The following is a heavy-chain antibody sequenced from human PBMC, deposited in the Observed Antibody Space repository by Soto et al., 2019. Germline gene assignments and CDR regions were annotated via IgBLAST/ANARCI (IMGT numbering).Heavy chain of an antibody. Sequence: ASVKVSCKASGYTFTGYYMHWVRQAPGQGLEWMGWINPNSGGTNYAQKFQGWVTMTRDTSISTAYMELSRLRSDDPAVYYVAGGAGGWYFDLWGRGTLVTVSS. J-gene: IGHJ2*01. D-gene: IGHD3-10*01. CDR1: GYTFTGYY. V-gene: IGHV1-2*04. CDR3: AGGAGGWYFDL. CDR2: INPNSGGT.